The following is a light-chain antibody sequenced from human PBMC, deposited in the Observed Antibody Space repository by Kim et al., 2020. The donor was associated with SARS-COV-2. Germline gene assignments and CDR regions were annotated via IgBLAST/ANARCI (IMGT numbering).Light chain of an antibody. CDR3: QTWGTGIPV. CDR2: LNSDGSH. Sequence: ASVKLTGTLSSGHSSYAIAWHQQQPEKGPRYLMKLNSDGSHSKGDGIPDRFSGSSSGAERYLAISSLQSEDEADYYCQTWGTGIPVFGGGTKLTVL. CDR1: SGHSSYA. J-gene: IGLJ2*01. V-gene: IGLV4-69*01.